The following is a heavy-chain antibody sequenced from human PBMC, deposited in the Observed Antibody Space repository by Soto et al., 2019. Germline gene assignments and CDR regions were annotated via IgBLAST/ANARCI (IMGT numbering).Heavy chain of an antibody. CDR3: ARRAETNGWNGFGADKYYFDF. J-gene: IGHJ4*02. Sequence: QVQLVQSGAEVRKPGASVKVSCEASGYTFTSYDIYWVRQATGQGLEWMGWMNPNTGNSGYAQKFHGRVTVTSDTSINTVYMELSSLSSEDTAVYYCARRAETNGWNGFGADKYYFDFWGQGTLVTVSS. CDR1: GYTFTSYD. V-gene: IGHV1-8*01. CDR2: MNPNTGNS. D-gene: IGHD1-1*01.